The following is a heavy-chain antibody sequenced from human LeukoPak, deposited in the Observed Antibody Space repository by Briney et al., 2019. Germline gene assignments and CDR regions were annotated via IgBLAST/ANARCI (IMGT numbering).Heavy chain of an antibody. CDR1: GFTFSSYG. Sequence: GGSLRLSCAASGFTFSSYGMHWVRQAPGKGLEWVAFIRYDGSNKYYADSVKGRFTISRDNSKNTLYLQMNSLRAEDTAVYYCAKGPTVYGDPDYFDYWGQGTLVTVSS. J-gene: IGHJ4*02. CDR3: AKGPTVYGDPDYFDY. V-gene: IGHV3-30*02. D-gene: IGHD4-17*01. CDR2: IRYDGSNK.